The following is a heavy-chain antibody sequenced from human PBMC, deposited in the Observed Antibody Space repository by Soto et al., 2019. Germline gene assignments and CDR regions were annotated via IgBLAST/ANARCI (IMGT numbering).Heavy chain of an antibody. J-gene: IGHJ4*02. CDR3: ARDRGLYSSSWYVFDY. CDR2: ISYDGSNK. V-gene: IGHV3-30-3*01. CDR1: GFTFSSYA. Sequence: QVQLVESGGGVVQPGRSLRLSCAASGFTFSSYAMHWVRHAPGKGLEWVAVISYDGSNKYYADSVKGRFTISRDNSKNTLYLQMNSLRAEDTAVYYCARDRGLYSSSWYVFDYWGQGTLVTVSS. D-gene: IGHD6-13*01.